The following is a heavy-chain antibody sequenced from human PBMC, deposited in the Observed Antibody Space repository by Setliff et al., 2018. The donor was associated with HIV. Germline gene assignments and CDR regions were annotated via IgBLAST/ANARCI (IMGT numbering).Heavy chain of an antibody. V-gene: IGHV3-23*01. CDR3: AKRDYPSPGDYYPLFDH. CDR2: ITGDAGKT. D-gene: IGHD3-10*01. J-gene: IGHJ4*02. CDR1: GFTFNNYA. Sequence: GGSLRLSCAASGFTFNNYAMAWVRQAPGKGLEWVSGITGDAGKTFYAESVKGRFTISRDNSKTALYLQMNSLRADDTAVYYCAKRDYPSPGDYYPLFDHWGQGTLVTVSS.